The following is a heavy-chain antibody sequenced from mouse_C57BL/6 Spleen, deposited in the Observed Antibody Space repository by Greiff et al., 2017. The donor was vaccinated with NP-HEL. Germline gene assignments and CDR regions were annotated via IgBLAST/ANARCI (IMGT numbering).Heavy chain of an antibody. CDR3: AKRDSYGSSNSFAY. D-gene: IGHD1-1*01. Sequence: VQLQQSGPGLVQPSQSLSITCTVSGFSLTSYGVHWVRQSPGKGLEWLGVIWRGGSTDYNAAFMSRLSITKDNSKSQVFFKMNSLQADDTAIYDCAKRDSYGSSNSFAYWGQGTLVTVSA. J-gene: IGHJ3*01. CDR1: GFSLTSYG. CDR2: IWRGGST. V-gene: IGHV2-5*01.